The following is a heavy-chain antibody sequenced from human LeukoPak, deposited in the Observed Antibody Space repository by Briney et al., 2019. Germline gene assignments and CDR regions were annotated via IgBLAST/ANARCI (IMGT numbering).Heavy chain of an antibody. CDR1: GGSITNRNYH. Sequence: SETLSLTCSVSGGSITNRNYHWGWIRQSPGKGLEWIGSIYYSGGTSDNPSLRSRVTTSLDTSKNQFSLNLRSVTAADTAVYYCAGIIYDAFNIWGQGTVVTVSS. J-gene: IGHJ3*02. CDR2: IYYSGGT. D-gene: IGHD3-10*01. V-gene: IGHV4-39*07. CDR3: AGIIYDAFNI.